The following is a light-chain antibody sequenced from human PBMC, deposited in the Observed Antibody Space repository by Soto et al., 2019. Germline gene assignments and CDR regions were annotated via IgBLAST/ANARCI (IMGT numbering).Light chain of an antibody. Sequence: EIVMTQSPATLSVSPGERATLSCRASESVSSNLAWYQQTPGQAPRLLIYGASTRATGIPVRFSGSGSGTEFSLTISSLHSEDFAVYYCQEYNNWSPVHSFGKGTKLEI. CDR3: QEYNNWSPVHS. J-gene: IGKJ2*03. V-gene: IGKV3-15*01. CDR1: ESVSSN. CDR2: GAS.